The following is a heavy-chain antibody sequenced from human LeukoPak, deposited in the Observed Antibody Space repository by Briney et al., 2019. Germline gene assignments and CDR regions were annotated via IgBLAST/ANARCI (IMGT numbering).Heavy chain of an antibody. CDR3: ARSIAAAGTHGVFDC. V-gene: IGHV3-21*01. Sequence: GGSLRLSCASSGFTFSSYSMNWVRQAPGKGLEWVSSISSSSSYIYYADSVKGRFTISRDNAKNSLYLQMNSLRAEDTAVYYCARSIAAAGTHGVFDCWAQGTLVTVSS. J-gene: IGHJ4*02. CDR2: ISSSSSYI. CDR1: GFTFSSYS. D-gene: IGHD6-13*01.